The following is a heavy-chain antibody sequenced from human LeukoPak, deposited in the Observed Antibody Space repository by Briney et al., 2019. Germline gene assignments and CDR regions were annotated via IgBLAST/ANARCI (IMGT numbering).Heavy chain of an antibody. CDR1: GFTFSIYA. Sequence: GGSLRLSCAASGFTFSIYAMSWVRQAPGKGLEWVSAISDNGVSTYYADSVKGRFTISRDNSKNTLYLQMNSLRAEDTAVYYCARDLEMATIAYYYYYGMDVWGQGTTVTVSS. J-gene: IGHJ6*02. CDR2: ISDNGVST. CDR3: ARDLEMATIAYYYYYGMDV. D-gene: IGHD5-24*01. V-gene: IGHV3-23*01.